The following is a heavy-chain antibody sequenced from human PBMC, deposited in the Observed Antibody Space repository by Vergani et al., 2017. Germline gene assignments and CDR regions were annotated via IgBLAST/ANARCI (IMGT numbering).Heavy chain of an antibody. D-gene: IGHD3-22*01. J-gene: IGHJ5*02. Sequence: QVTLKESGPVLVKPTETLTLTCTVSGFSLSNARMGVSWIRQPPGKALEWLAHIFSNDEKSYSTSLKSRLTIYKDTSKSQVVLTMTNMEPVDTATYYCARIPEGYYYDSSGLPHWFDPWGQGTLVTVSS. CDR3: ARIPEGYYYDSSGLPHWFDP. V-gene: IGHV2-26*01. CDR1: GFSLSNARMG. CDR2: IFSNDEK.